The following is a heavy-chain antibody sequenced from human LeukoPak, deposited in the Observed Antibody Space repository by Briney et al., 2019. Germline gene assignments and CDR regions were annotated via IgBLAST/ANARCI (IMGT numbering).Heavy chain of an antibody. CDR3: AREYSSSSGRAFDV. V-gene: IGHV3-48*01. Sequence: PGGSLRLSCAASGFTFTTYTMNWVRQAPGKGLEWVSYIGSSSATIYYADSVKGRFTISRDNAKNSLYLQMNSLRAEDTAVYYCAREYSSSSGRAFDVWGQGTMVTVSS. J-gene: IGHJ3*01. D-gene: IGHD6-6*01. CDR2: IGSSSATI. CDR1: GFTFTTYT.